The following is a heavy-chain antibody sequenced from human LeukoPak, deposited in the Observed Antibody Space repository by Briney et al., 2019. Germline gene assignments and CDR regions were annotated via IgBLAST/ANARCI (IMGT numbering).Heavy chain of an antibody. CDR1: GFTFYDYG. J-gene: IGHJ4*02. Sequence: GGSLRLSCAASGFTFYDYGMSWGRQAPGKGLEWVAGIICNGGSTEYADSVKGRFTISRDKAKNSLYLQMNSLRAEDTAMYYCARLKLTVAPDYGGRGPLVAVS. D-gene: IGHD4-23*01. CDR3: ARLKLTVAPDY. V-gene: IGHV3-20*04. CDR2: IICNGGST.